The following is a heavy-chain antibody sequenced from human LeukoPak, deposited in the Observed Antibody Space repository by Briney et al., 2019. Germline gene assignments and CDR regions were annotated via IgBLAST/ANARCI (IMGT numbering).Heavy chain of an antibody. V-gene: IGHV3-23*01. CDR3: AKVTTVTTTGAFDI. J-gene: IGHJ3*02. CDR2: VSGDGGRT. Sequence: GGSLRLSCVASGFTFTSYAMSWVRQAPGKGLEWVSSVSGDGGRTYYAASVQGRFAISRDNSKDALYLEMNGLRAEDTALYYCAKVTTVTTTGAFDIWGQGTMVTVPS. CDR1: GFTFTSYA. D-gene: IGHD4-17*01.